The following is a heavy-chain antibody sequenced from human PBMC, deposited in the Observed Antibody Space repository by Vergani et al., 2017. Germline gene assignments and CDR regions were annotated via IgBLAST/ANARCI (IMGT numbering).Heavy chain of an antibody. J-gene: IGHJ6*03. CDR3: VYRKTECGTTGCFYPFYCYCYMDV. CDR2: IYWNDDQ. D-gene: IGHD1-7*01. CDR1: GFSLNTRGVS. Sequence: QITLKESGPTLVKPTQTLTLTCTFSGFSLNTRGVSVAWIRQPPGKALDWLAPIYWNDDQHYSPSLNNRVTITKDTSKNQVVLTMTNMDYVDTGTYYCVYRKTECGTTGCFYPFYCYCYMDVWGKGTTVTVSS. V-gene: IGHV2-5*04.